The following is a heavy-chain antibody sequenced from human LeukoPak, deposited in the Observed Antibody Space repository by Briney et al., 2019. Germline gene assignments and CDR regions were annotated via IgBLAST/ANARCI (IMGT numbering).Heavy chain of an antibody. J-gene: IGHJ4*02. Sequence: ASVKVSCQASGGTFSSYAISWVRQAPGQGLEWMGGIIPIFGTANYAQKFQGRVTITADESTSTAYMELSSLRPEDTAVYYCARADDSKVDYWGQGTLVTVSS. D-gene: IGHD3-22*01. CDR3: ARADDSKVDY. CDR2: IIPIFGTA. V-gene: IGHV1-69*13. CDR1: GGTFSSYA.